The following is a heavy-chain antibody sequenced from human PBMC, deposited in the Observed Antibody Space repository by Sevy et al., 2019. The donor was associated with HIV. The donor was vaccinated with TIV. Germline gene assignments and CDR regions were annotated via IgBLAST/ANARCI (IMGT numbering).Heavy chain of an antibody. Sequence: SETLSLTCNVSVASVSSGKYYWTWIRQPPGKDLEWIGHVSYSGRTNYNPSLKSRVTISEDTSKNQFSQSLNSVTAADTATYYCAREIYFYENSGFYYFDSWGLGILVTVSS. J-gene: IGHJ4*02. D-gene: IGHD3-22*01. CDR1: VASVSSGKYY. CDR3: AREIYFYENSGFYYFDS. CDR2: VSYSGRT. V-gene: IGHV4-61*01.